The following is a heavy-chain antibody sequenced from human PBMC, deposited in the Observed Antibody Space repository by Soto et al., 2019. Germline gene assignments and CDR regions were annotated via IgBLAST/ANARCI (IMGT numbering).Heavy chain of an antibody. CDR2: FNPTGDTA. CDR1: GYTFTSYY. CDR3: ARGGRIVDTGIGYYYYHAMDV. V-gene: IGHV1-46*01. J-gene: IGHJ6*02. Sequence: ASVKVSCKASGYTFTSYYIHWVRQAPGQGLEWMGIFNPTGDTASYAQKLQGRVTMTRDASTGTAYMELGSLRSEDTAVYYCARGGRIVDTGIGYYYYHAMDVWGQGTTVTVSS. D-gene: IGHD5-18*01.